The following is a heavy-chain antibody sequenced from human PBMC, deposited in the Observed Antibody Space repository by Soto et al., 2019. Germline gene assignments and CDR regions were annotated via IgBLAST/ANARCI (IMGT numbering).Heavy chain of an antibody. CDR1: GYTFINYD. Sequence: QVPLVQSGAEVKKPRASVKVSCKASGYTFINYDVSWVRQAPGQGLEWMGWVRSYNGNANHAQKFQGRVTMTTGTSTNTADMEVRSLRSHDPAVSSGAREWGSNWRYVDFWGQGTLVSVSS. CDR3: AREWGSNWRYVDF. D-gene: IGHD6-13*01. V-gene: IGHV1-18*01. J-gene: IGHJ4*02. CDR2: VRSYNGNA.